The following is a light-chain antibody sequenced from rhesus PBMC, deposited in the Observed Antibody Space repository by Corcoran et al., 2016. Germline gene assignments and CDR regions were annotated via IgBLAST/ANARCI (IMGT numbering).Light chain of an antibody. CDR3: LQSSNWPYS. J-gene: IGKJ2*01. CDR2: GAS. Sequence: EIVMTQSPATLALSPGERATLSCGASQSVSSHLAWYQQKPGPAPRLLIYGASSRATGIPDRFSGSGSGTEFSLTISRLEPEVVGVYFCLQSSNWPYSFGQGTKVEIK. V-gene: IGKV3-24*04. CDR1: QSVSSH.